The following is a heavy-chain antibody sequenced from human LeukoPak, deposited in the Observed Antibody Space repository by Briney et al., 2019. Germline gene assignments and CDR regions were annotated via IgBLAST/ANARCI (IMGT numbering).Heavy chain of an antibody. D-gene: IGHD6-13*01. J-gene: IGHJ4*02. V-gene: IGHV3-74*01. CDR2: INSDGSST. CDR3: ARVGSSWSFDY. CDR1: GFTFSSYW. Sequence: GGSLRLSCAASGFTFSSYWMHWVRQAPGKGLVWVSRINSDGSSTSYADSVKGRFTISRDNAKNTLYLQMNSLRAEDTALYHCARVGSSWSFDYWGQGTLVTVSS.